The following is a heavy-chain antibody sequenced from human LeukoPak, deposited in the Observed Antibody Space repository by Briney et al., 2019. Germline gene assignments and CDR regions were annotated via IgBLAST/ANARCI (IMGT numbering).Heavy chain of an antibody. CDR1: GFTFDDYA. D-gene: IGHD3-10*01. Sequence: PGRSLRLSCAASGFTFDDYAMHWVRQAPGKGLEWVSGISWNSGSIGYADSVKGRFTISRDNAKNSLYLQTNSLRAEDTALYYCAKSYYYGSGSYHPGAFDIWGQGTMVTVSS. CDR3: AKSYYYGSGSYHPGAFDI. J-gene: IGHJ3*02. V-gene: IGHV3-9*01. CDR2: ISWNSGSI.